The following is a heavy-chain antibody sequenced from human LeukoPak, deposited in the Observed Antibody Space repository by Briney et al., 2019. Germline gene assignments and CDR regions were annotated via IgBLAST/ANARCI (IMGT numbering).Heavy chain of an antibody. CDR3: AREPVGKSLDY. D-gene: IGHD7-27*01. CDR2: INHSGST. J-gene: IGHJ4*02. CDR1: GGSFSGYY. Sequence: SETLSLTCAVYGGSFSGYYWSWLRQPPGKGLEWIGEINHSGSTNYNPSLKSRVTISVDTSKNQFSLKLSSVTAADTAVYYCAREPVGKSLDYWGQGTLVTVSS. V-gene: IGHV4-34*01.